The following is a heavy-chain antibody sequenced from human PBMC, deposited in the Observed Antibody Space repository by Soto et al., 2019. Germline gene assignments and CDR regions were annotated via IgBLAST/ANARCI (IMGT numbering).Heavy chain of an antibody. J-gene: IGHJ4*02. V-gene: IGHV3-20*04. Sequence: GGSLRLSCAASGFTFGDYGMSWVRQAPGKGLEWVSGINWNGGSTGYADSVKGRFTISRDNAKNSLYLQMNSLRAEDTAVYYCARSHYDFWSGYYFDYWGQGTLVTVSS. CDR1: GFTFGDYG. CDR2: INWNGGST. CDR3: ARSHYDFWSGYYFDY. D-gene: IGHD3-3*01.